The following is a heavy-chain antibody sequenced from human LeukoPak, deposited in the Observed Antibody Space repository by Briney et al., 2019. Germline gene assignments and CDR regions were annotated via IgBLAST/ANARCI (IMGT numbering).Heavy chain of an antibody. D-gene: IGHD2-8*01. V-gene: IGHV4-59*01. CDR2: IYYSGST. J-gene: IGHJ4*02. Sequence: SETLSLTCAVPGGSISSYYWSWIRQPPGKGLEWIWYIYYSGSTNYNPSLKRRVTITVDTSKNQFSLKLSSVTAADTAVYYCARVDPYKAMVYAMYFDYWGQGTLVTLSS. CDR1: GGSISSYY. CDR3: ARVDPYKAMVYAMYFDY.